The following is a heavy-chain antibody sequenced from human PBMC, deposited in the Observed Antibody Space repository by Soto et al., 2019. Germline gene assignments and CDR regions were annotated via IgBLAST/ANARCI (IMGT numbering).Heavy chain of an antibody. CDR2: ISGIGTDT. CDR1: GFTFNSYA. D-gene: IGHD2-15*01. J-gene: IGHJ4*01. CDR3: AKAVSSGGNCYSGLSN. V-gene: IGHV3-23*01. Sequence: EVQVLECGGGLVQYGGSLRLSCAASGFTFNSYAMTWVRQAPGKGLEWVSVISGIGTDTYYADSVKGRFTISRDNSNNALYLQLNSLRGEDTAIYYCAKAVSSGGNCYSGLSNWGHETLVTVSS.